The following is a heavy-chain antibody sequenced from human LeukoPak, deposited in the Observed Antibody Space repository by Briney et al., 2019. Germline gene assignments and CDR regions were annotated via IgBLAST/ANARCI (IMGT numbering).Heavy chain of an antibody. CDR3: AKHPGPYGGNPFNS. D-gene: IGHD4-23*01. CDR1: GFTFNNSA. CDR2: IIGRGGSS. J-gene: IGHJ4*02. Sequence: GGSLGLSCAASGFTFNNSALSWVRQAPEKGLEWVATIIGRGGSSSHAASVKGRFTISRDNSNNTLYLHMSSLRADDTAVYYCAKHPGPYGGNPFNSWGLGMLVTVSS. V-gene: IGHV3-23*01.